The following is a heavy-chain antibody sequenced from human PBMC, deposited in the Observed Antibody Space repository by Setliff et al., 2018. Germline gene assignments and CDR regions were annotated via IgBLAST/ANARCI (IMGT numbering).Heavy chain of an antibody. CDR3: ARGRNIAARLLDS. CDR2: INHRGST. J-gene: IGHJ4*02. D-gene: IGHD6-6*01. CDR1: GGTFSDYY. Sequence: SETLSLTCAAYGGTFSDYYWTWIRQPPGKGLEWVGEINHRGSTNYNPSLKSRVTISVDTSKDQFSLKVISMTAADTAVYYCARGRNIAARLLDSWGQGTLVTVSS. V-gene: IGHV4-34*01.